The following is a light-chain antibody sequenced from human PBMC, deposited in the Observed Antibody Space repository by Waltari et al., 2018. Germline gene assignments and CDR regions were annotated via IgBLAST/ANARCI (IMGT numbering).Light chain of an antibody. Sequence: EIVLTQSPATLYLSPGERATLSCKTSQSVNSYLAWYQQKPGHAPRLLIYDAFNRDTGIPARFSGSGSGTDFTLTISSLEPEDFAVYYCQQRSTWPLTFGGGTKVEIK. CDR3: QQRSTWPLT. J-gene: IGKJ4*01. V-gene: IGKV3-11*01. CDR2: DAF. CDR1: QSVNSY.